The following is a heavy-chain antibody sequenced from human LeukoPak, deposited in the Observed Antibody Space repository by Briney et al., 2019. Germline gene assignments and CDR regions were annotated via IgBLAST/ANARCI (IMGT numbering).Heavy chain of an antibody. Sequence: GGFLRLSCAASDFTFATYVMSWVRQAPGKGLEWVSSVSVNGVATYYADSVKGRFTISRENSKNTLYLQMNSLSAEDTAVYFCARVYPRSANWGEDYWYFDLWGRGTLVTVSS. CDR1: DFTFATYV. V-gene: IGHV3-23*01. CDR3: ARVYPRSANWGEDYWYFDL. J-gene: IGHJ2*01. CDR2: VSVNGVAT. D-gene: IGHD7-27*01.